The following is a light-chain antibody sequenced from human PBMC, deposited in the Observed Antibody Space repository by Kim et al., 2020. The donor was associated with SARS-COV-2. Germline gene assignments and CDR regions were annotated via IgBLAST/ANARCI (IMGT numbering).Light chain of an antibody. Sequence: HRFAIACSGSNSNIGNNAVNWYRQVPEEAPNLLIHDDDLLPSGVSDRFSGSKSGTSASLAISGLQSEDEAHYYCAAWDDSLNGPVFGGGTQLTVL. J-gene: IGLJ2*01. CDR3: AAWDDSLNGPV. CDR1: NSNIGNNA. CDR2: DDD. V-gene: IGLV1-36*01.